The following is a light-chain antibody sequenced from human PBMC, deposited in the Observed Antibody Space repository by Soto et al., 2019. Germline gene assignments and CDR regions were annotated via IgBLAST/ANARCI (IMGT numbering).Light chain of an antibody. CDR2: EVT. V-gene: IGLV2-18*02. Sequence: SALTQPPSVCGSPGQSVTISCTGTSSDVGKYDRVSWYQQPPGTAPKLIIYEVTNRPSGVPARFSGSKSGNTASLTISGLQAEDEADYYCSSYTSTSRYVFGAGTKVPVL. CDR1: SSDVGKYDR. J-gene: IGLJ1*01. CDR3: SSYTSTSRYV.